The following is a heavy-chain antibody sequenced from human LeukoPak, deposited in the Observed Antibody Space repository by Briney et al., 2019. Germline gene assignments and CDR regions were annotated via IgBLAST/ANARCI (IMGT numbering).Heavy chain of an antibody. CDR3: ARDGTYYYGSGNNWFDP. J-gene: IGHJ5*02. V-gene: IGHV4-4*07. CDR1: GGSISSYY. Sequence: SETLSHTCTVSGGSISSYYWSWIRQPAGKGLEWIGRIYTSGSTNYNPSLKSRVTMSVDTSKNQFSLKLSSVTAADTAVYYCARDGTYYYGSGNNWFDPWGQGTLVTVSS. CDR2: IYTSGST. D-gene: IGHD3-10*01.